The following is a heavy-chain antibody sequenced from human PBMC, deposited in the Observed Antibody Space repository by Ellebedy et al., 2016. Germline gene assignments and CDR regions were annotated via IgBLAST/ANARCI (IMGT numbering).Heavy chain of an antibody. J-gene: IGHJ4*02. CDR3: RQGHYADY. V-gene: IGHV3-23*01. CDR2: ISGSGGNT. CDR1: GFTFSSYA. Sequence: GESLKISXAASGFTFSSYAMSWVRQAPGKGLEWVSAISGSGGNTYYADSVKGRFTISRDNSKNTMYLQMNSLRADDTAVYYCRQGHYADYWGQGTLVTVSS.